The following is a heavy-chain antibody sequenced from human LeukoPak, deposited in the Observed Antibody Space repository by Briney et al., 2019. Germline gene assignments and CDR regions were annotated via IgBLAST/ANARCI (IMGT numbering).Heavy chain of an antibody. J-gene: IGHJ4*02. Sequence: GGSLRLSCAASGFTFSSYAMSWVRQAPGKGLEWVAVISNDGSSKCYGDSVKGRFTISRDNSKNTLSLQMNSLRAEDTAMYYCAEQYDSGGLDDYWGQGTLVTVSS. CDR3: AEQYDSGGLDDY. CDR1: GFTFSSYA. V-gene: IGHV3-30*18. CDR2: ISNDGSSK. D-gene: IGHD3-10*01.